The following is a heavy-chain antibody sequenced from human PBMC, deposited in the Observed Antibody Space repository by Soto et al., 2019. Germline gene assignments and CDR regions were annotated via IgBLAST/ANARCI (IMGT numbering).Heavy chain of an antibody. CDR1: GGSFSGYY. CDR2: INRSGST. D-gene: IGHD2-15*01. J-gene: IGHJ5*02. Sequence: PSETLSLTCAVYGGSFSGYYWSWIRQPPGKGLEWIGEINRSGSTNYNPSLKSRVTISVDTSKNQFSLKLSSVTAADTAVYYCARGQVVAVAATPVPWFDPWGQGTLVTVSS. CDR3: ARGQVVAVAATPVPWFDP. V-gene: IGHV4-34*01.